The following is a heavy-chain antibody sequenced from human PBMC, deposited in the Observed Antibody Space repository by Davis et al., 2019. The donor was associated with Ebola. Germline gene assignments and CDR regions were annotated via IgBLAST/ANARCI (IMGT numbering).Heavy chain of an antibody. J-gene: IGHJ4*02. V-gene: IGHV1-8*01. D-gene: IGHD3-10*01. CDR1: GYTFTSYD. CDR2: VNPHSGNT. Sequence: ASVKVSCKASGYTFTSYDINWVRQAPGQGLEWMGWVNPHSGNTDSAQKFQGRITMTRNTSISTAYMELSSLRSEDTAFYYCARVRYYGSGSFVILHYWGQGTLVAVSP. CDR3: ARVRYYGSGSFVILHY.